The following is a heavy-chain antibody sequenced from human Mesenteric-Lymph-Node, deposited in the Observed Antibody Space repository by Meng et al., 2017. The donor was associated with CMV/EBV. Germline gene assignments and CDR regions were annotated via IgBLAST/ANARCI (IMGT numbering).Heavy chain of an antibody. V-gene: IGHV5-51*01. CDR1: GYSFSNHW. CDR3: ARQGSSTYYYYYGSDV. Sequence: GESLKISCKGSGYSFSNHWIAWVRQMPGKGLEWMGIIYPGDSDTKYSPSFQGQVTISADKSISTAYLQWSSLKASDSAMYYCARQGSSTYYYYYGSDVWGQGTTVTVSS. D-gene: IGHD1-26*01. J-gene: IGHJ6*02. CDR2: IYPGDSDT.